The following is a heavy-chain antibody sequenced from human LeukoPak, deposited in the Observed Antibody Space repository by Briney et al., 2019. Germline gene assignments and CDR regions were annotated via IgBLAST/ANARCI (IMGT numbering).Heavy chain of an antibody. J-gene: IGHJ5*02. V-gene: IGHV3-23*01. D-gene: IGHD6-13*01. CDR3: GKDKLAGIGSWFDP. CDR2: ISGSGGST. Sequence: GGSLRPSCAASGFTLSSYAMSWVRKAPGKGLEWVSAISGSGGSTYYADSVKGRFTISRDNSKNTLYLQMNSLRAEDTAVYYCGKDKLAGIGSWFDPSGQGTLVTVSS. CDR1: GFTLSSYA.